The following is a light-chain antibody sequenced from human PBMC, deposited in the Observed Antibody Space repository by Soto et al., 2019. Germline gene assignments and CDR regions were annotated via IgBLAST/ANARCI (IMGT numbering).Light chain of an antibody. CDR1: QSVNNN. Sequence: VLTKSPATLSVSTGERVPLSCRASQSVNNNLAWYQQKPGQAPRLLIYDASNRATGIPARFSGSGSGTDFTLTISSLEPEDFAVYYCQQRSNWPPWTFGQGTKVDIK. V-gene: IGKV3-11*01. J-gene: IGKJ1*01. CDR3: QQRSNWPPWT. CDR2: DAS.